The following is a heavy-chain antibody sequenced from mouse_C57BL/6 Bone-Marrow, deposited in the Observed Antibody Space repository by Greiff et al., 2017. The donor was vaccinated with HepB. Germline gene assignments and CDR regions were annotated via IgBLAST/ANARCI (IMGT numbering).Heavy chain of an antibody. CDR1: GFTFSSYA. V-gene: IGHV5-9-1*02. CDR2: ISSGGDYI. Sequence: EVMLVESGEGLVKPGGSLKLSCAASGFTFSSYAMSWVRQTPEKRLEWVAYISSGGDYIYYADTVKGRFTISRDNARNTLYLQMSSLKSEDTAMYYCTREGSNYHYYYAMDYWGQGTSVTVSS. CDR3: TREGSNYHYYYAMDY. J-gene: IGHJ4*01. D-gene: IGHD2-5*01.